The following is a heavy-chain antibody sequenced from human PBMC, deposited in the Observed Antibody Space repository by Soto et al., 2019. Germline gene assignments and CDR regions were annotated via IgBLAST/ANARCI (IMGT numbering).Heavy chain of an antibody. CDR2: ISYDGSNK. V-gene: IGHV3-30*18. J-gene: IGHJ4*02. Sequence: QVQLVESGGGVVQPGGSLRLSCAASGFTFSSYGMHWVRQAPGKGLEWVTIISYDGSNKNYGDSVKGRFTVSRDNPGNTLSLQMNSLRPEDTGIYYCEKDWGGRLDFWGQGAWVTVSS. D-gene: IGHD7-27*01. CDR3: EKDWGGRLDF. CDR1: GFTFSSYG.